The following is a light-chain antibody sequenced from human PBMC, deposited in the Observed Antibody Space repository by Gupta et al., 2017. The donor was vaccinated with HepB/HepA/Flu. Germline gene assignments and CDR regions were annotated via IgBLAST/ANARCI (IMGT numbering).Light chain of an antibody. V-gene: IGLV2-14*03. CDR2: DVS. CDR1: SSDVGGYNY. CDR3: NSETSSITHVV. Sequence: ALPQPASVSGSPGQSTTISCTGNSSDVGGYNYVSWYQQHPDQAPKLMIYDVSHRPSGVASRFSGSKCGNTASLTISGLQAEDAADYYWNSETSSITHVVFGGGTKLTVL. J-gene: IGLJ2*01.